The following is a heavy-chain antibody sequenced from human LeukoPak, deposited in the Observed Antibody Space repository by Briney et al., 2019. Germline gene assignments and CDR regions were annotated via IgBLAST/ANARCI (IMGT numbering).Heavy chain of an antibody. CDR3: ARWVCSSTSCFYFDN. V-gene: IGHV3-7*01. Sequence: GGSLRLSCAASGFTFSSYWMSWVRQAPGKGLEWVANIKQDGSEKYYVDSVKGRFTISRDNVQNSLYLQMNSLRAEDTAVYYCARWVCSSTSCFYFDNWGQGTLVVVSS. D-gene: IGHD2-2*01. J-gene: IGHJ4*02. CDR1: GFTFSSYW. CDR2: IKQDGSEK.